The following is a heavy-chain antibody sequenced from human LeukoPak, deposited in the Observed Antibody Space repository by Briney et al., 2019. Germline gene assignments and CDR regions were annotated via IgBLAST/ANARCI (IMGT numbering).Heavy chain of an antibody. Sequence: SETLSLTCAVYGGSFSGYYWSWIRQPPGKGLEWIGYIYYSGGTNYNPSLKSRVTISVDTSKNQFSLKLSSVTAADTAVYYCARSWGSVAPLRYFDLWGRGTLVTVSS. CDR1: GGSFSGYY. CDR3: ARSWGSVAPLRYFDL. D-gene: IGHD3-16*01. CDR2: IYYSGGT. V-gene: IGHV4-59*01. J-gene: IGHJ2*01.